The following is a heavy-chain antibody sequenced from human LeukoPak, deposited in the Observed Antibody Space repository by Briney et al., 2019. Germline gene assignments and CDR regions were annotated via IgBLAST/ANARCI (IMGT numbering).Heavy chain of an antibody. CDR2: IIPIFGTA. J-gene: IGHJ4*02. Sequence: ASVKVSCKASGGTFSSYAISWVRQAPGQGLEWMGGIIPIFGTANYAQKFRGRVTITADESTSTAYMELSSLRSEDTAVYYCAWVGGWLSDYWGQGTLVTVSS. CDR1: GGTFSSYA. CDR3: AWVGGWLSDY. V-gene: IGHV1-69*13. D-gene: IGHD3-22*01.